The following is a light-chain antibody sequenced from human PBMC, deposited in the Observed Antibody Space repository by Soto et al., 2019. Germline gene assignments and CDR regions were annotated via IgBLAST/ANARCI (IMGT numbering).Light chain of an antibody. V-gene: IGKV1-8*01. CDR3: LQYYTYPWT. CDR2: AAS. CDR1: QGITNY. Sequence: AIRMTQSPSSLSASTGDRVTITCRASQGITNYLVWYQQKPGKAPKVLIHAASTLQSGVSSRFSGSGSGTDFTLTISCLQSEDFATYYCLQYYTYPWTFGQGTKVEV. J-gene: IGKJ1*01.